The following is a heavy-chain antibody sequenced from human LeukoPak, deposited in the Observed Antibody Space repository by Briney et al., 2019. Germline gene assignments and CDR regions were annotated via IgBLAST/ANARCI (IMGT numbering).Heavy chain of an antibody. D-gene: IGHD2-2*01. V-gene: IGHV1-2*04. Sequence: ASVKVSCKASGYTFTGYYMHWVRQAPGRGLEWMGWINPNSGGTNYAQKFQGWVTMTRDTSISTAYMELSRLRSDDTAVYYCARGRATYQLDHNAFDIWGQGTMVTVSS. CDR1: GYTFTGYY. J-gene: IGHJ3*02. CDR3: ARGRATYQLDHNAFDI. CDR2: INPNSGGT.